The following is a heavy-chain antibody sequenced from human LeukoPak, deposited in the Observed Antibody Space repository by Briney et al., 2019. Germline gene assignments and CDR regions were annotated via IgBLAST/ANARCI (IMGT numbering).Heavy chain of an antibody. V-gene: IGHV1-69*13. Sequence: ASVKVSCKASGCTFSSYAISWVRQAPGQGLEWMGGIIPIFGTANYAQKFQGRVTITADESTSTAYMELSSLRSEDTAVYYCARSIGDCSGGSCSSYYFDYWGQGTLVTVSS. D-gene: IGHD2-15*01. J-gene: IGHJ4*02. CDR2: IIPIFGTA. CDR3: ARSIGDCSGGSCSSYYFDY. CDR1: GCTFSSYA.